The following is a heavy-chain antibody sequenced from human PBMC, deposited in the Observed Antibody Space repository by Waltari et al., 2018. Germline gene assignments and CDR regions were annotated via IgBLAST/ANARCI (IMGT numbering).Heavy chain of an antibody. Sequence: EVQLLESGGGLVQPGGSSRRAWVASGFTFSSYDMGWVRQVPGKGLECVSGISDSGGSIYYADSVKGRFTISRDNSKNMLYLQMNSLRVEDTAIYYCVKEKFAYWGRGTLVTVSS. V-gene: IGHV3-23*01. CDR1: GFTFSSYD. J-gene: IGHJ4*02. CDR3: VKEKFAY. CDR2: ISDSGGSI.